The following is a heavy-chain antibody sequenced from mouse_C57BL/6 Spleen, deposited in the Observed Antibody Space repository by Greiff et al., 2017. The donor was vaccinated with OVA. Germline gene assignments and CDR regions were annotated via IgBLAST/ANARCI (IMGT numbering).Heavy chain of an antibody. J-gene: IGHJ4*01. Sequence: QVQLQQSGTELVKPGASVKLSCKASGYTFTSYWMHWVKQGPGQGLEWIGNINPSNGGTNYNEKFKSKATLTVDKSSSTAYMQLSSLTSEDSAVYYCARSRKGYAMDYWGQGTSVTVSS. V-gene: IGHV1-53*01. CDR3: ARSRKGYAMDY. CDR2: INPSNGGT. CDR1: GYTFTSYW.